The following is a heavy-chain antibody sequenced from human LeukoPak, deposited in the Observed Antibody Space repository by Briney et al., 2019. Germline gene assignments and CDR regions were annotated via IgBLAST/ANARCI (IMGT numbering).Heavy chain of an antibody. CDR3: ASRDGYNFHY. CDR1: GGTFSSYA. V-gene: IGHV1-69*05. J-gene: IGHJ4*02. D-gene: IGHD5-24*01. Sequence: ASVNVSCKASGGTFSSYAISWVRQAPGQGLEWMGGIIPIFGTANYAQKFQGRVTITTDESTSTAYMELSSLRSEDTAVYYCASRDGYNFHYWGQGTLVTVSS. CDR2: IIPIFGTA.